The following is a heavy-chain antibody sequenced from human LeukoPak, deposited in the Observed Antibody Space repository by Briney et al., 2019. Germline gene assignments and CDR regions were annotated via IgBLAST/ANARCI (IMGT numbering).Heavy chain of an antibody. CDR1: GGTFSSYA. Sequence: ASVKVSCKASGGTFSSYAISWVRQAPGQGLEWMGKIIPILGIANYAQKFQGRVTITADKSTSTAYMDLSSLRSEDTAVYYCARDILPQQLRSSTYYYYGMDVWGQGTTVTVSS. CDR2: IIPILGIA. J-gene: IGHJ6*02. V-gene: IGHV1-69*04. D-gene: IGHD1-1*01. CDR3: ARDILPQQLRSSTYYYYGMDV.